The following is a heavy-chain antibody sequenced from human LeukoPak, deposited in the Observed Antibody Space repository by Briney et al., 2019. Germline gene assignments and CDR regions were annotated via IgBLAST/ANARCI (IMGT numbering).Heavy chain of an antibody. CDR2: IYYTGST. CDR1: GGSISSYY. V-gene: IGHV4-59*01. CDR3: ARESYCSGGSCSYGMDV. J-gene: IGHJ6*02. Sequence: PSETLSLTCSVSGGSISSYYWSWIRQPPGKGLEWIGYIYYTGSTNYNPSLKSRVTISLNTSKTQISLKLSSVTAADTAVYYCARESYCSGGSCSYGMDVWGQGTTVTVSS. D-gene: IGHD2-15*01.